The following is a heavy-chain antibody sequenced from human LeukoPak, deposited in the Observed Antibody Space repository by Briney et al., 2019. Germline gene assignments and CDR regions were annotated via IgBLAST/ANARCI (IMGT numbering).Heavy chain of an antibody. CDR1: GGSISSYY. CDR3: AAASNYYGMDV. D-gene: IGHD2-15*01. CDR2: IYYSGST. Sequence: PSETLSLTCTVSGGSISSYYWSWIRQPPGKGLEWIGYIYYSGSTNYNPSLKSRVTISVDTSKNQFSLKLSSVTAADTAVYYCAAASNYYGMDVWGQGTTVTVSS. J-gene: IGHJ6*02. V-gene: IGHV4-59*08.